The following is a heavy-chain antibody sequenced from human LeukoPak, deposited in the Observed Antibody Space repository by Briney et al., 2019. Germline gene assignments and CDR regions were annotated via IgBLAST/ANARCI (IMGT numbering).Heavy chain of an antibody. CDR2: IYTSGSA. J-gene: IGHJ4*02. V-gene: IGHV4-4*07. CDR1: GGSISSYY. CDR3: AREGVTTTAFDY. D-gene: IGHD4-17*01. Sequence: SETLSLTCTVSGGSISSYYWSWIRQPAGKGLEWIGRIYTSGSANYNPSLKSRVTMSVDTSKNQFSLKLSSVTAADTAVYYCAREGVTTTAFDYWGQGTLVTVSS.